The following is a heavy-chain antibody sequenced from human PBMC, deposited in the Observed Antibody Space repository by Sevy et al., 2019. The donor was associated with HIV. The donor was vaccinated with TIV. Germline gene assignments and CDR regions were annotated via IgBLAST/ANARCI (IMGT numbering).Heavy chain of an antibody. J-gene: IGHJ4*02. CDR2: IYHSGST. CDR3: ARLLYYDYVWGSYRPSPYYFDY. V-gene: IGHV4-38-2*01. Sequence: SETLSLTCAVSGYSISSGYYWGWIRQPPGKGLEWIGSIYHSGSTYYNPSLKSRVTISVDTSKNQFSLKLSSVTAADTAVYYCARLLYYDYVWGSYRPSPYYFDYWGQGTLVTVSS. CDR1: GYSISSGYY. D-gene: IGHD3-16*02.